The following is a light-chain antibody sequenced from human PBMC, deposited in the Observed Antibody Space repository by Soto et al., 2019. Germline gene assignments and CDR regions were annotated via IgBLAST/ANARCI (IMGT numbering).Light chain of an antibody. CDR2: AAS. J-gene: IGKJ1*01. CDR1: QGISSY. CDR3: QQDETFSGT. Sequence: QLTLSLSSLSASVCDRVTITCLASQGISSYLAWYQQKPGKAPKLLIYAASTLQSGVPSRFSGSGSGTKFTLTIASLQPDDFATYYCQQDETFSGTFGPGTKVDIK. V-gene: IGKV1-9*01.